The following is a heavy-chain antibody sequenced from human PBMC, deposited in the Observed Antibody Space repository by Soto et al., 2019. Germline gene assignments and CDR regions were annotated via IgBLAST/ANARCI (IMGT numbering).Heavy chain of an antibody. CDR1: GFSLSNARMG. D-gene: IGHD5-18*01. V-gene: IGHV2-26*01. Sequence: SGPTLVNPTETLTLTRTVSGFSLSNARMGVSWIRQPPGKALEWLAHIFSNDEKSYSTSLKSRLTISKDTSKSQVVLTMTNMDPVDTATYYCARIRGYSYGSHVDYWGQGTLVTVSS. CDR3: ARIRGYSYGSHVDY. J-gene: IGHJ4*02. CDR2: IFSNDEK.